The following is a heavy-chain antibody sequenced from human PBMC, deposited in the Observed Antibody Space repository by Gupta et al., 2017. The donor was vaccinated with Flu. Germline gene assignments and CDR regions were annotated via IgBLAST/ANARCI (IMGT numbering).Heavy chain of an antibody. CDR2: ISGNGGKT. V-gene: IGHV3-23*01. D-gene: IGHD1-26*01. CDR1: GFSFRTYV. Sequence: EVPLLESGGGSVQAGGSLRLSCSASGFSFRTYVMSWVRQAPGKGLEWVSAISGNGGKTYHADSVKGRFTISRDNSRNTVDLQMNNLRVEDSAVYYCAKFPSGRNIGYWGQGTLVTVSS. J-gene: IGHJ4*02. CDR3: AKFPSGRNIGY.